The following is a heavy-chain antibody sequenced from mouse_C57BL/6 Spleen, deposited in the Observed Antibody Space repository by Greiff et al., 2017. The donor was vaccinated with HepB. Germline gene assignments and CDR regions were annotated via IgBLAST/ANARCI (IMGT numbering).Heavy chain of an antibody. Sequence: DVHLVESGGGLVQPGGSLSLSCAASGFTFTDYYMSWVRQPPGKALEWLGFIRNKANGYTTEYSASVKGLFTISRDNSKSILYLQMNALRAEDSVTYYCARYISNYGRYAMDYWGQGTSVTVSS. CDR3: ARYISNYGRYAMDY. V-gene: IGHV7-3*01. CDR2: IRNKANGYTT. CDR1: GFTFTDYY. J-gene: IGHJ4*01. D-gene: IGHD2-5*01.